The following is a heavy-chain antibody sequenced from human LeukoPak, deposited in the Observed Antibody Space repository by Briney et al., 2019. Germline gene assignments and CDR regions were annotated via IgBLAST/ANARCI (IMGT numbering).Heavy chain of an antibody. CDR3: ARGRWSATTASYYLDF. CDR2: INAGNGNT. D-gene: IGHD5-24*01. V-gene: IGHV1-3*01. CDR1: GYTFTTCA. J-gene: IGHJ4*02. Sequence: ASVKVSCKTSGYTFTTCAVHWVRQAPGQRLEWMGWINAGNGNTRYSQRFQGRVTITRDTSASTAYMELSSLTSEDTAVYYCARGRWSATTASYYLDFWGQGTLVTVSS.